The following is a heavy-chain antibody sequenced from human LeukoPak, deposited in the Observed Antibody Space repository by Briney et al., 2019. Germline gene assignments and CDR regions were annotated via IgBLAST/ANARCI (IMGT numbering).Heavy chain of an antibody. D-gene: IGHD3-22*01. Sequence: GASVKVSWKASGYTFTSYAMNWVRQAAGQGLEWMGWINTNTGNPTYAQGFTGRFVFSLDTSVSTAYLQISSLKAEDTAVYYCARAKARGGSSGNYWRWIGFDYWGQGTLVTVSS. J-gene: IGHJ4*02. CDR2: INTNTGNP. CDR3: ARAKARGGSSGNYWRWIGFDY. V-gene: IGHV7-4-1*02. CDR1: GYTFTSYA.